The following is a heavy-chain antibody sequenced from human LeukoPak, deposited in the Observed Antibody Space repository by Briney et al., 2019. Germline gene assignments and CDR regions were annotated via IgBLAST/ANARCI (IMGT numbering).Heavy chain of an antibody. V-gene: IGHV3-48*03. CDR2: ISSSGSTI. CDR3: ARSGGKGYFDY. CDR1: GFTFSSYE. Sequence: PGGSLRLSCAGSGFTFSSYEMNWVRQAPGKGLEWVSYISSSGSTIYYADSVKGRFTISRDNAKNSLYLQMNSLRAEDTAVYYCARSGGKGYFDYWGQGTLVTVSS. J-gene: IGHJ4*02. D-gene: IGHD4-23*01.